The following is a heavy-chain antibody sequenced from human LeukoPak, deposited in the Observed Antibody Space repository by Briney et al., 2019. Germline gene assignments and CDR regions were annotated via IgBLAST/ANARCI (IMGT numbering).Heavy chain of an antibody. CDR1: GYTFTSYG. D-gene: IGHD6-19*01. Sequence: ASVKVSCKASGYTFTSYGISWVRQTPGQGLEWMGWISAYNGNTNYAQKFQGRVTMTRNTSISTAYMELSRLRSDDTAVYYCARSYSSGWPYYYYYYMDVWGKGTTVTVSS. J-gene: IGHJ6*03. V-gene: IGHV1-18*01. CDR2: ISAYNGNT. CDR3: ARSYSSGWPYYYYYYMDV.